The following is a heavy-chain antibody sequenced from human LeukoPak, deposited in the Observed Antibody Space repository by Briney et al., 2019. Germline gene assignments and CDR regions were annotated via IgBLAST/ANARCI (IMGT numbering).Heavy chain of an antibody. V-gene: IGHV3-30*18. Sequence: GGSLRLSCAASGFTFSSYGMHWVRQAPGKGLEWVAVISYDGSNKYYADSVKGRFTISRDNSKNTLYLQMNSLRAEDTAVYYCAKGPYGDRGWYFDYWGQGTLVTVSS. CDR2: ISYDGSNK. CDR1: GFTFSSYG. D-gene: IGHD4-17*01. CDR3: AKGPYGDRGWYFDY. J-gene: IGHJ4*02.